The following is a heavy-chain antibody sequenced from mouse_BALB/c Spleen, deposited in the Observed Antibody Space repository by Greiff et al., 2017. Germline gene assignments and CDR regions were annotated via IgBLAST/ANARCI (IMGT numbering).Heavy chain of an antibody. D-gene: IGHD1-2*01. Sequence: EVKVEESGGGLVQPGGSMKLSCVASGFTFSNYWINWVRQSPEKGLEWVAEIRLKSNNYATHYAESVKGRFTISRDDSKSSVYLQMNNLRAEDTGIYYCTGTTATGAMDYWGQGTSVTVSS. V-gene: IGHV6-6*02. J-gene: IGHJ4*01. CDR3: TGTTATGAMDY. CDR1: GFTFSNYW. CDR2: IRLKSNNYAT.